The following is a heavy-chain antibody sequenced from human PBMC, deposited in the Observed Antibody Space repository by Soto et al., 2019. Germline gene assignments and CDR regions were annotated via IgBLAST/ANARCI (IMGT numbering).Heavy chain of an antibody. V-gene: IGHV4-30-2*01. J-gene: IGHJ4*02. D-gene: IGHD5-12*01. CDR2: IYHSGST. CDR1: GGSISSGGYS. CDR3: AAGGGLPRYY. Sequence: QLQLQESGSGLVKPSQTLSLTCAVSGGSISSGGYSWSWIRQPPGKGLEWIGYIYHSGSTYYNPSLKSRATIAVDRSKNLFSLKLSSVTAADTAVYYCAAGGGLPRYYWGQGTLVTVSS.